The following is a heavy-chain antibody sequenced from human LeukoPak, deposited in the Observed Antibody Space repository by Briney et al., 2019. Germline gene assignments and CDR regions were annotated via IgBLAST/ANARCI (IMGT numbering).Heavy chain of an antibody. CDR2: INPSGGST. CDR1: GYTFTSYY. Sequence: GASVKVSCKASGYTFTSYYMHWVRQAPGQGLEWMGIINPSGGSTSYAQKFQGRVTMTRDTSTSTVYMELSSLRSEDTAVYYCAREGGDGREGSPTYFDYWGQGTLVTVSS. CDR3: AREGGDGREGSPTYFDY. J-gene: IGHJ4*02. V-gene: IGHV1-46*01. D-gene: IGHD1-26*01.